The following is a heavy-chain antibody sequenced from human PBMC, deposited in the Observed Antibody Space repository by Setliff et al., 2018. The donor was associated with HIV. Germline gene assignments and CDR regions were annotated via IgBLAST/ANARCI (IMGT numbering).Heavy chain of an antibody. CDR2: ISGYNGNT. Sequence: ASVKVSCKASGYTSTSFGISWVRQAPGQGLEWVGWISGYNGNTNFAQKLQGRVTMTTDTSTSTAYMELRSLRSDDTAVYYCASLGYCSSTSCSLYYGMDVWGQGTTVTVSS. CDR3: ASLGYCSSTSCSLYYGMDV. D-gene: IGHD2-2*01. J-gene: IGHJ6*02. CDR1: GYTSTSFG. V-gene: IGHV1-18*01.